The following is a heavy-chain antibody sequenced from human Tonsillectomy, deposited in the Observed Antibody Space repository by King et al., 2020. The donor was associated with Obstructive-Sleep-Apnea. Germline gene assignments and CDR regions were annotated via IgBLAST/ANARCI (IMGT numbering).Heavy chain of an antibody. CDR3: ARDFYDSSGYQYDCFDP. CDR1: GYTFTTYG. V-gene: IGHV1-18*01. D-gene: IGHD3-22*01. Sequence: QLVQSGAEVKKPGASVKVSCKASGYTFTTYGISWVRQAPGQGLEWMGWISGYNGETNYAGKVQGRVTMTTDTCTSTVYMELRSLRSDDTAVYFCARDFYDSSGYQYDCFDPWGQGTLVTVSS. J-gene: IGHJ5*02. CDR2: ISGYNGET.